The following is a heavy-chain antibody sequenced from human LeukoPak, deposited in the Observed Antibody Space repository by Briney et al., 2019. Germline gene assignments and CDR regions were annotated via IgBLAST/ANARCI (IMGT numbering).Heavy chain of an antibody. CDR1: GGSISSGDYY. J-gene: IGHJ6*02. Sequence: SETLSLTCTVSGGSISSGDYYWIWIRQPPGKGLEWMGYIYYSGSTYYNPSLKSRVTISVDTSKNQFSLKLSSVTAADTAVYYCARGEDYGMDVWGQGTTVTVSS. CDR2: IYYSGST. V-gene: IGHV4-30-4*01. CDR3: ARGEDYGMDV.